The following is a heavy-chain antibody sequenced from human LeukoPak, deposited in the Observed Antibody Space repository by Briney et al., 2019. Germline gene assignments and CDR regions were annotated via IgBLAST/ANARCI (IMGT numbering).Heavy chain of an antibody. Sequence: SETLSLTCTVSGGSISSSRYFWGWIRQPPGKGLEWIVSIYYSGSTYYNPSLKSRVTISVDTSKNQFSLKLSSVTAADTAVYYCARQEGYGEYRYWGQGTLVTVSS. CDR2: IYYSGST. V-gene: IGHV4-39*01. J-gene: IGHJ4*02. D-gene: IGHD4-17*01. CDR3: ARQEGYGEYRY. CDR1: GGSISSSRYF.